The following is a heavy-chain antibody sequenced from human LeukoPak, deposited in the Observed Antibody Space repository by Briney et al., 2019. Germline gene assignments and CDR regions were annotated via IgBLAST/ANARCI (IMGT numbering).Heavy chain of an antibody. CDR3: TRGGVYMDV. J-gene: IGHJ6*03. Sequence: CLSLSRRTSVLILGVYAMSWVRPAPGKGGERIGFIRSKSHGETTEYAVSVRGRFTISRDESKSIAYLQMNRLKTEDTAVYYCTRGGVYMDVWGKGTTVTVSS. CDR1: VLILGVYA. V-gene: IGHV3-49*04. CDR2: IRSKSHGETT.